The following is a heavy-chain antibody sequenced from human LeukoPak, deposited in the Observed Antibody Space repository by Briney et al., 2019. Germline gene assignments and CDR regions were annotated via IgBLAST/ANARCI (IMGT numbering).Heavy chain of an antibody. CDR2: INHSGST. CDR1: GGSFSGYY. D-gene: IGHD1-26*01. J-gene: IGHJ4*02. V-gene: IGHV4-34*01. CDR3: ARAYSGSYSPDY. Sequence: KPSETLSLTCAVYGGSFSGYYWSWIRQHPGKGLEWIGEINHSGSTNYNPSLKSRVTISVDTSKDQFSLKLSSVTAADTAVYYCARAYSGSYSPDYWGQGTLVTVSS.